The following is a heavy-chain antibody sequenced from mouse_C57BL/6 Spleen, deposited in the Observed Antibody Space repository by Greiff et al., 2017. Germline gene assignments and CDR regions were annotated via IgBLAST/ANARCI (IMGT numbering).Heavy chain of an antibody. J-gene: IGHJ1*03. CDR2: INPSNGGT. D-gene: IGHD1-1*01. CDR1: GYTFTSYW. V-gene: IGHV1-53*01. CDR3: ARSYYYGRRSHWYFEV. Sequence: QVQLQQPGTELVKPGASVKLSCKASGYTFTSYWMHWVKQRPGQGLEWIGNINPSNGGTNYNEKFKSKATLTVDKSSSTAYMQLSSLTSEDSAVYYCARSYYYGRRSHWYFEVWGTGTTVTVSS.